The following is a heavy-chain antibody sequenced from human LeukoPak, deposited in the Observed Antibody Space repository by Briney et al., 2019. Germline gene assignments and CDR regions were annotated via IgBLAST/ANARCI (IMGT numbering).Heavy chain of an antibody. J-gene: IGHJ4*02. Sequence: SETLSLTCTGSGGSISSYYWSWIRQPAGKGLEWIGRIYTSGSTNYNPSLKSRVTMSVDTSKNQFSLKLSSVTAADTAVYYFARDDFWSGFDYSGQGTLVTVSS. CDR2: IYTSGST. V-gene: IGHV4-4*07. CDR1: GGSISSYY. D-gene: IGHD3-3*01. CDR3: ARDDFWSGFDY.